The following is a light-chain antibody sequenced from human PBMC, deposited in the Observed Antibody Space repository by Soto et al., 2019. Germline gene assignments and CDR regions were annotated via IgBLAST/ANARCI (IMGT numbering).Light chain of an antibody. CDR2: DVT. CDR1: SNDVGTYNF. CDR3: CSYVGSYTSYV. Sequence: QSALTQPRSVSGSPGQSVTISCTGTSNDVGTYNFVSWYQQHPGKAPKFMIYDVTKRPSGVPDRFSGSKSGNTASLTISGLQAEDEADYYCCSYVGSYTSYVFGTGTKVTVL. V-gene: IGLV2-11*01. J-gene: IGLJ1*01.